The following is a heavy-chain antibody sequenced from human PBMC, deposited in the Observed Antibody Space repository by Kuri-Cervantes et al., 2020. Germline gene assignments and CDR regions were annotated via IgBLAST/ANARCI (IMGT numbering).Heavy chain of an antibody. Sequence: GESLKISCAASRFTVSSNYMSWVRQAPGKGLEWVSVIYSGGSTYYADSVKGRFTISRDNSKNTLYLQMNSLRAEDTAVYYCAKDRVYYYDSSDLYGMDVWGQGTAVTVSS. CDR2: IYSGGST. J-gene: IGHJ6*02. CDR3: AKDRVYYYDSSDLYGMDV. CDR1: RFTVSSNY. D-gene: IGHD3-22*01. V-gene: IGHV3-66*01.